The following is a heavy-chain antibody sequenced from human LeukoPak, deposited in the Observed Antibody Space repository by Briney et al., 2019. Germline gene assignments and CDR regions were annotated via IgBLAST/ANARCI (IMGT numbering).Heavy chain of an antibody. CDR2: IRNKPNNYAT. J-gene: IGHJ6*03. CDR1: GFTFSGSS. Sequence: GGSLRLSCAASGFTFSGSSVHWVRQASGKGLEWVGRIRNKPNNYATAYAASVKDRFTMSRDDSENTAYLQMNSLKTEDTAVYYCASSSLNYYYMAVWGKGTTVTV. V-gene: IGHV3-73*01. CDR3: ASSSLNYYYMAV.